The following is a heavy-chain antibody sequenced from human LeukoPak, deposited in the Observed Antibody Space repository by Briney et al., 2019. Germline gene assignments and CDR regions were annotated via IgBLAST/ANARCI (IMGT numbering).Heavy chain of an antibody. Sequence: GESLKISCKGSGYSFTSYWIGWVRQMPGKGLEWMGIIYPGHSDTRYSPSFQGQVTISADKSISTAYLQWSSLKASDTAMYYCAREGYDSSGYYWDAFDIWGQGTMVTVSS. CDR3: AREGYDSSGYYWDAFDI. V-gene: IGHV5-51*01. J-gene: IGHJ3*02. CDR2: IYPGHSDT. D-gene: IGHD3-22*01. CDR1: GYSFTSYW.